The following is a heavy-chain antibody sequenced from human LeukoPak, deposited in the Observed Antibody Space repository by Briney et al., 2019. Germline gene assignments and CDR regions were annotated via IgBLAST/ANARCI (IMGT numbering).Heavy chain of an antibody. CDR3: ARDRDHDFWSGFGY. CDR2: TSWNAGSI. D-gene: IGHD3-3*01. CDR1: GFTFDDYA. Sequence: GRSLRLSCVASGFTFDDYAFHWVRQAPGKGLEWVSGTSWNAGSIGYADSVKGRFTISRDNAKNSLFLLMNSLRAEDTAVYYCARDRDHDFWSGFGYWGQGTLVTVSS. J-gene: IGHJ4*02. V-gene: IGHV3-9*01.